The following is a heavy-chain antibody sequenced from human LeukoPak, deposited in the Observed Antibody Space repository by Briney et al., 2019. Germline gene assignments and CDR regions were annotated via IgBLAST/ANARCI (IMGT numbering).Heavy chain of an antibody. Sequence: ASVKVSCKASGYTFTSYYMHWVRQAPGQGLEWMGIINPSGGSTSYAQKFQGRVTMTRDTSTSTVYMELSSLRSEDTAVYYCARDLRPYGSGSYFGFGPGYWGQGTLVTVSS. CDR1: GYTFTSYY. V-gene: IGHV1-46*01. CDR3: ARDLRPYGSGSYFGFGPGY. CDR2: INPSGGST. D-gene: IGHD3-10*01. J-gene: IGHJ4*02.